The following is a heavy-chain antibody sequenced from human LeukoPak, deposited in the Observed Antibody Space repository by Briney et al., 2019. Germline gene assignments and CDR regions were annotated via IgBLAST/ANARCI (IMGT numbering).Heavy chain of an antibody. CDR1: GGSLSNYY. CDR3: ARHLRNSFFDY. Sequence: PSETLSLTCTVSGGSLSNYYWSWIPQPPGKGLEWIGYIYYSGSTSYYPSLESRVTISVDTSKTQFSLKLSSATAADTAVYYCARHLRNSFFDYWGQGTLVTVSS. D-gene: IGHD2/OR15-2a*01. V-gene: IGHV4-59*08. CDR2: IYYSGST. J-gene: IGHJ4*02.